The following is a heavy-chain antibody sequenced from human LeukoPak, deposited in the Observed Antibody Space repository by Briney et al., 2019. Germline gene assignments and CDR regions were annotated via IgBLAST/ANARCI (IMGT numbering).Heavy chain of an antibody. J-gene: IGHJ4*02. CDR1: GFTFSNYA. D-gene: IGHD5-24*01. Sequence: GGSLRLSCAASGFTFSNYAMHWVRQAPDKGLEWVTVISYDGSRKYYADSVKGRFTISRDNSKNTVYLQMNSLRAEDTAVYYCARADRDGNKRFLDWGQGTLVTVSS. V-gene: IGHV3-30*03. CDR3: ARADRDGNKRFLD. CDR2: ISYDGSRK.